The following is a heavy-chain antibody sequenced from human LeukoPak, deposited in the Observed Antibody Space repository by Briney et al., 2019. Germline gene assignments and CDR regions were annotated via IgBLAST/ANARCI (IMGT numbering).Heavy chain of an antibody. CDR3: ARVSRSSWSFVF. V-gene: IGHV4-59*01. J-gene: IGHJ4*02. Sequence: SETLSLTCTVSGGSISSNYWTWVRQPPAKSLEWVGYIHYSGSNNQNPSLKSRVTISIDTSKNQFSLKLSSVTAADTAVYYCARVSRSSWSFVFWGQGTLVTVSS. CDR1: GGSISSNY. CDR2: IHYSGSN. D-gene: IGHD6-13*01.